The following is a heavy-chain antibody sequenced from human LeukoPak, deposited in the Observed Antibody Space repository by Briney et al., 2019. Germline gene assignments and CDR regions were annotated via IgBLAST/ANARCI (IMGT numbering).Heavy chain of an antibody. CDR1: GGSISNYY. J-gene: IGHJ4*02. D-gene: IGHD3-9*01. CDR2: IYTSGST. Sequence: PSETLSLTCTVSGGSISNYYWSWIRQPAGKGLEWIGRIYTSGSTEYNPSFKSRVTMSVDTSKNQFSLRLSSVTAADTAVYYCARGSYYDILTGYYTGSFDYWGQGTLVTVSS. V-gene: IGHV4-4*07. CDR3: ARGSYYDILTGYYTGSFDY.